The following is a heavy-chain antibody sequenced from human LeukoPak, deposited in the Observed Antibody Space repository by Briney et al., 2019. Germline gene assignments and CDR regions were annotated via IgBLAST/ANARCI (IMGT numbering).Heavy chain of an antibody. D-gene: IGHD5-18*01. Sequence: GGSLRLSCAASGFTFTSYSMNWVRQAPGKGLVWVSHINSDGSITSYADSVKGRFTISRDNAKNTLYLQMNSLRAEDTAVYYCARDAVDTANAVWGQGTTVTVSS. CDR3: ARDAVDTANAV. V-gene: IGHV3-74*01. CDR1: GFTFTSYS. J-gene: IGHJ6*02. CDR2: INSDGSIT.